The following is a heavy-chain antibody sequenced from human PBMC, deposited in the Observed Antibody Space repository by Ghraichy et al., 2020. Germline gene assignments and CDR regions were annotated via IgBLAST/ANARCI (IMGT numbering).Heavy chain of an antibody. Sequence: SETMSLTCTVSGGSVRSGSYYWSWIRQPPGKGLEWIGYIDYSGSTNYNPSLKSRVTISVDTSKNQFSLKLSSVTAADTAVYYCARGRATHYYDSSANFDYWGQGPLVTVSS. V-gene: IGHV4-61*01. CDR3: ARGRATHYYDSSANFDY. CDR2: IDYSGST. J-gene: IGHJ4*02. D-gene: IGHD3-22*01. CDR1: GGSVRSGSYY.